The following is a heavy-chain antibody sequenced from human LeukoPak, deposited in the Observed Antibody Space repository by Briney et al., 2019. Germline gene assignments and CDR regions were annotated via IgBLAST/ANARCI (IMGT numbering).Heavy chain of an antibody. V-gene: IGHV3-48*03. CDR1: GFTFSSYE. D-gene: IGHD3-22*01. CDR2: ISSSGSSI. CDR3: ARDLYYDSSGYPPY. Sequence: GGSLRLSCAASGFTFSSYEMNWVRQAPGKGLAWVSYISSSGSSIYYADSVKGRFTISRDNAKNSLYLQMNSLRAEDTAVYYCARDLYYDSSGYPPYWGQGTLVTVSS. J-gene: IGHJ4*02.